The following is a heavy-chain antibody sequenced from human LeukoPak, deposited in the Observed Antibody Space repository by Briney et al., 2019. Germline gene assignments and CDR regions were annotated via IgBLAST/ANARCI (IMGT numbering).Heavy chain of an antibody. D-gene: IGHD3-22*01. CDR2: ISGSGGST. CDR3: ARDSGIYDSSGYYGLSYYGMEV. Sequence: AGGSLRLSCAASGFTFASYAMTWVRQAPGKGLEWFSAISGSGGSTYYADSVKGRFTISRDNSKNTLYLQMNSLRAEDTAVYYCARDSGIYDSSGYYGLSYYGMEVWGQGPTVTVSS. J-gene: IGHJ6*02. V-gene: IGHV3-23*01. CDR1: GFTFASYA.